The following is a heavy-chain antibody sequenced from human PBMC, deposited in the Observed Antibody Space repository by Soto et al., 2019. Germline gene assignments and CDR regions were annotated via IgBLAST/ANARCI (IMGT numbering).Heavy chain of an antibody. J-gene: IGHJ4*02. CDR2: IYYSGST. CDR3: ERDQDLAPTVLEY. Sequence: PSETLSLTCSVSGESIGSGGHYWNWIRQRPEKGLEWIGYIYYSGSTHYNPSLRSRLTISLDTSKNQFFLRLVSGTAADTALYYCERDQDLAPTVLEYWGQGIQVTVSS. V-gene: IGHV4-31*03. D-gene: IGHD2-15*01. CDR1: GESIGSGGHY.